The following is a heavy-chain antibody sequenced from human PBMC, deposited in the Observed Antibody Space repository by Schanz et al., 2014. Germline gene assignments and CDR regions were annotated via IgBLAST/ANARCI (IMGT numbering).Heavy chain of an antibody. V-gene: IGHV4-31*01. CDR1: GGSISSGGYY. CDR3: ARDGTTSSLGGLWFDP. D-gene: IGHD6-6*01. Sequence: QVRLQESGPGLVRPSQTLSLTCTVSGGSISSGGYYWSWIRQHPGKGLEWIGCIYYTGSTYYNPSLKSPLMISMDTSKNQFSLKLSSVTAADTAVYYCARDGTTSSLGGLWFDPWGQGILVTVSS. J-gene: IGHJ5*02. CDR2: IYYTGST.